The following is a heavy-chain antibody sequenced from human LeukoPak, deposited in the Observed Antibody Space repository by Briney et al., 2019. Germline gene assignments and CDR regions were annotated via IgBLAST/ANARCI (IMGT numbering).Heavy chain of an antibody. CDR3: ARSGSTRVDY. CDR1: GFTFSSYE. Sequence: GGSLRLSCAASGFTFSSYEMNWVRQAPGKGLEWVSYISRSSSTIYYADSVKGRFTISRDNGKNSLYLQMNSLRAEDTAVYYCARSGSTRVDYWGQGTLVTVSS. J-gene: IGHJ4*02. V-gene: IGHV3-48*03. CDR2: ISRSSSTI. D-gene: IGHD1-26*01.